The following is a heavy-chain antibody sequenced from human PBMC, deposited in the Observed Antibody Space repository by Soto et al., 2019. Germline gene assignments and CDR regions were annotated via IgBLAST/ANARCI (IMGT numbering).Heavy chain of an antibody. J-gene: IGHJ4*02. Sequence: QIELVQSGAEVKKPGSSVKVSCKASGGTFSSYTISWVRQAPGQGLEWMGRIIPILGIANYAQKFQGRVTITADKSTSTAYMELSSLRSEDTAVYYCAVPSHSGWRTRSDFDYWGQGTLVTVSS. CDR3: AVPSHSGWRTRSDFDY. CDR1: GGTFSSYT. V-gene: IGHV1-69*02. D-gene: IGHD6-19*01. CDR2: IIPILGIA.